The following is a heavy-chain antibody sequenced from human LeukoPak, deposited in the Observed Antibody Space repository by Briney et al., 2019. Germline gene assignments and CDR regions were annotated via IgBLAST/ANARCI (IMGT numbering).Heavy chain of an antibody. CDR2: MNPNSGNT. V-gene: IGHV1-8*01. J-gene: IGHJ4*02. CDR1: GYTFTSYD. D-gene: IGHD2-15*01. CDR3: ARRDCSGGTCRTRVFDY. Sequence: ASVKVSCKASGYTFTSYDINWLRQAAGQGLEWMGWMNPNSGNTGYAQKFQGRVTITRNTSIDTAYMEVSSLRSEDTAVYYCARRDCSGGTCRTRVFDYWGQGTLVTVSS.